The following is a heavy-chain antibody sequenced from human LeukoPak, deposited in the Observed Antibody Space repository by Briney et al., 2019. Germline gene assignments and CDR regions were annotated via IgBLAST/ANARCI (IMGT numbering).Heavy chain of an antibody. CDR1: GFTFSSYA. CDR3: AKGSKAVLFTRDHYMDV. CDR2: ISYDGSNK. J-gene: IGHJ6*03. D-gene: IGHD6-19*01. V-gene: IGHV3-30*04. Sequence: GGSLRLSCAASGFTFSSYAMHWVRQAPGKGLEWVAVISYDGSNKYYADSVKGRFTISRDNSKNTLYLQMNSLRAEDTAVYFCAKGSKAVLFTRDHYMDVWGKGTTVTISS.